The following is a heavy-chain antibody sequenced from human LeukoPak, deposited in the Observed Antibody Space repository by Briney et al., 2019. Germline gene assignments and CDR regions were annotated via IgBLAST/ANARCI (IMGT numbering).Heavy chain of an antibody. D-gene: IGHD3-16*01. Sequence: PGRSLRLSSTASGFTFGDYAMSWFRQAPGKGLEWVGFIRSKAYGGTTEYAASVKCRFTISRDDSKSIAYLQMNSLKTEDTAVYYCTRDPTYYDYVWGVIFDYWGQGTLVTVSS. CDR3: TRDPTYYDYVWGVIFDY. J-gene: IGHJ4*02. CDR2: IRSKAYGGTT. CDR1: GFTFGDYA. V-gene: IGHV3-49*03.